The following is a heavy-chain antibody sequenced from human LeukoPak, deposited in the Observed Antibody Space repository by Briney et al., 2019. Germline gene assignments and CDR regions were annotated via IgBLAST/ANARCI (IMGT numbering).Heavy chain of an antibody. CDR3: ARRSNGGKDFDQ. J-gene: IGHJ4*02. CDR1: GSSFTSHW. CDR2: IYPDDSDT. D-gene: IGHD4-23*01. V-gene: IGHV5-51*01. Sequence: MHGESLKISCQGSGSSFTSHWIAWVRQMPGKGLEWMGIIYPDDSDTRYSPSFQGQVTISADKSIRPAYLQWSSLKASDTAMYYCARRSNGGKDFDQWGQGTLVTVSS.